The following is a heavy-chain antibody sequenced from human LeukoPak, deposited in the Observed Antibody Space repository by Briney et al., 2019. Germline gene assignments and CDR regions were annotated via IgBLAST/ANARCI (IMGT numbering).Heavy chain of an antibody. Sequence: PGGTLRLSCAASGFTFSSYGMHWVRQAPGKGLVWVSGISGDGSSTSYADSVKGRFTISRDNAKNTLYLQMNSLRGEDTAVYYCAREGSSNWIDYWGQGTLVTVSS. D-gene: IGHD6-13*01. CDR2: ISGDGSST. CDR3: AREGSSNWIDY. CDR1: GFTFSSYG. J-gene: IGHJ4*02. V-gene: IGHV3-74*01.